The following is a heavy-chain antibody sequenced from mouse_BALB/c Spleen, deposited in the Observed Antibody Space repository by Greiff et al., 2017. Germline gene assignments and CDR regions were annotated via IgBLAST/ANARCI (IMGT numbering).Heavy chain of an antibody. J-gene: IGHJ4*01. V-gene: IGHV5-9-4*01. D-gene: IGHD2-2*01. CDR1: GFTISSYA. Sequence: EVKLMESGGGLVKPGGSLKLSCAASGFTISSYAMSWVRQSPEKRLEWVAEISSGGSYTYYPDTVTGRFTISRDNAKNTLYLEMSSLRSEDTAMYYCARAEYGYDVGAMDYWGQGTSVTVSS. CDR3: ARAEYGYDVGAMDY. CDR2: ISSGGSYT.